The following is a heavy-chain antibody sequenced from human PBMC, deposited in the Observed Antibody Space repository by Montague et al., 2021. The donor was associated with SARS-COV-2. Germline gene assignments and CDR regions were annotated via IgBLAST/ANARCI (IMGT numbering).Heavy chain of an antibody. V-gene: IGHV4-59*08. J-gene: IGHJ4*02. CDR1: GVSVTDYY. CDR3: VRPPLYGGLNGPPDF. D-gene: IGHD3-9*01. CDR2: VLYNKGT. Sequence: SETLSLTCTVSGVSVTDYYWSWIRQPPGKGLEWVGDVLYNKGTNFNPSLKSRVAISVDTSKNQFSLRLTSVTAADTALYYCVRPPLYGGLNGPPDFWDQGTLVTVSS.